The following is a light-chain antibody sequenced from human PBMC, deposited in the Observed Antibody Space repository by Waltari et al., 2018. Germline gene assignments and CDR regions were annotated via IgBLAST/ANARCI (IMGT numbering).Light chain of an antibody. CDR3: QQYNNWPPQDA. CDR2: RAT. V-gene: IGKV3-15*01. J-gene: IGKJ2*01. CDR1: QSVSSN. Sequence: EIAMPQSPATLSVLPGERATLSCRASQSVSSNLAWYQQQPGQAPRLLIYRATTRATGIPAGFSSSGSGTEFTLTISCLQSEDFAIYYCQQYNNWPPQDAFGQGTKLEIK.